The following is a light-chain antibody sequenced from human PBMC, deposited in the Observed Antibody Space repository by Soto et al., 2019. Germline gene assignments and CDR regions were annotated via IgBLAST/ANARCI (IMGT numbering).Light chain of an antibody. CDR1: TGTVTSGYY. J-gene: IGLJ3*02. Sequence: QAVVTQEPSLNVSPGGTVTLTCASSTGTVTSGYYSNWFQQKPGQAPRALIYSTSTRHPWTPARFSGSLLGGKAALRLSGVQPEDEADYDCLVYYGGAQLGVFGGGTKLTVL. CDR2: STS. CDR3: LVYYGGAQLGV. V-gene: IGLV7-43*01.